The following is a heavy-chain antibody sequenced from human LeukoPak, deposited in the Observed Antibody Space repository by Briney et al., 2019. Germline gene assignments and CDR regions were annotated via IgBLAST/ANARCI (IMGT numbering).Heavy chain of an antibody. CDR3: ARLEPPQLLLDY. CDR1: GYTFTGYY. V-gene: IGHV1-2*02. CDR2: INPNSGGT. Sequence: GESLKISCKGSGYTFTGYYMHWVRQAPGQGLEWMGWINPNSGGTNYAQKFQGRVTMTRDTSISTAYMELSRLGSDETAVYYCARLEPPQLLLDYWGQGPLVPVSS. J-gene: IGHJ4*02. D-gene: IGHD2-2*01.